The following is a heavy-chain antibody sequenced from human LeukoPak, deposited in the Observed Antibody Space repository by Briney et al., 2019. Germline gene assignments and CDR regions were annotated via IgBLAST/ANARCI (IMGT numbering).Heavy chain of an antibody. CDR3: ARDLAGPPQEAFDI. J-gene: IGHJ3*02. CDR1: GFTFSSYW. Sequence: GGSLRLSCAASGFTFSSYWVSWVRQAPGKGLEWVANIKQDGSEKYYLDSVKGRFTISRDNAKNSLYLQMNSLRAEDTAVYYCARDLAGPPQEAFDIWGQGTVVTVSS. V-gene: IGHV3-7*01. CDR2: IKQDGSEK.